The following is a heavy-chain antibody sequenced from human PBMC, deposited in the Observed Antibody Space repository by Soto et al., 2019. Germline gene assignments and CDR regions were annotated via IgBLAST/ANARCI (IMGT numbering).Heavy chain of an antibody. CDR3: ARWRGAVTTPGFMGPLDY. CDR2: ITPIFATT. CDR1: GATFSTLT. V-gene: IGHV1-69*01. Sequence: QGQLVQSGPEVKKPGSSVKVSCRASGATFSTLTIRWVRQAPGQGPEWMGGITPIFATTKYAQKFQGRVTITADASTNTVYMELSSLRSEDTALYYCARWRGAVTTPGFMGPLDYWGQGTLVTVSS. J-gene: IGHJ4*02. D-gene: IGHD3-3*01.